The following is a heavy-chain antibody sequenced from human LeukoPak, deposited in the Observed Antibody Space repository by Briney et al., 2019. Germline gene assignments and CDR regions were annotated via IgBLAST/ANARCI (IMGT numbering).Heavy chain of an antibody. CDR1: GYTFTGYY. D-gene: IGHD3-9*01. CDR3: ATWDVLRYFDWLSY. CDR2: INPNSGGT. V-gene: IGHV1-2*02. Sequence: ASVKVSCKASGYTFTGYYMHWVRQAPGQGLEWMGWINPNSGGTNYAQKFQGRVIMTRDTSISRAYMELSRLRSDDTAVYYCATWDVLRYFDWLSYWGQGTLVTVSS. J-gene: IGHJ4*02.